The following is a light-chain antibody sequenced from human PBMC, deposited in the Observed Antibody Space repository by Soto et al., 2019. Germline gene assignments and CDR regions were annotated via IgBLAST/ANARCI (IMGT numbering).Light chain of an antibody. J-gene: IGLJ3*02. CDR3: SSYTSTNSWV. Sequence: QAEVTQSASVSGSPGQSITISCTGTSSDVGGYNYVSWYQQHPGKAPKLIIYDVSNRPSGVSTRFSGSKSGNTASLTISGLQAEDEADYSCSSYTSTNSWVFGGGTKVTVL. CDR1: SSDVGGYNY. CDR2: DVS. V-gene: IGLV2-14*01.